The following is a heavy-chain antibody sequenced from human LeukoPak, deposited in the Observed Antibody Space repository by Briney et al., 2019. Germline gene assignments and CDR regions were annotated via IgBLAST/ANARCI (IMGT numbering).Heavy chain of an antibody. Sequence: PGGSLRLSCAASGFTFSSYGMHWVRQAPGKGLEWVSSISSSSSYIYYADSVKGRFTISRDNAKNSLYLQMNSLRAEDTAVYYCARDFSGYSSGWYPFDYWGQGTLVTVSS. D-gene: IGHD6-19*01. CDR3: ARDFSGYSSGWYPFDY. V-gene: IGHV3-21*01. J-gene: IGHJ4*02. CDR1: GFTFSSYG. CDR2: ISSSSSYI.